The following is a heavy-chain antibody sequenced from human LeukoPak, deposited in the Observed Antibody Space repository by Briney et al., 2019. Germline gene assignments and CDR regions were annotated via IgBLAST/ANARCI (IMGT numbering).Heavy chain of an antibody. V-gene: IGHV3-7*02. CDR1: GFTFSDYW. J-gene: IGHJ4*02. D-gene: IGHD5-18*01. CDR3: AKNRTAHDY. Sequence: PGGSLRLSCAASGFTFSDYWMTWVRQAPGKGLEWVANIHRDGSDKYYVDSVKGRFTIFRDNAKNSLYLQMNSLRGEDTAVYYCAKNRTAHDYWGQGTLVTVSS. CDR2: IHRDGSDK.